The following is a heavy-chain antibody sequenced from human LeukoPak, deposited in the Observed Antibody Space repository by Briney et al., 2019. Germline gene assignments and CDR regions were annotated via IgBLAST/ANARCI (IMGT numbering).Heavy chain of an antibody. CDR1: GFTVSSNS. J-gene: IGHJ4*02. CDR3: ARGFHWGGYYFDY. V-gene: IGHV3-53*01. CDR2: IYSDNT. D-gene: IGHD7-27*01. Sequence: GGSLRLSCTVSGFTVSSNSMSWVRQAPGKGLEWVSFIYSDNTHYSDSVKGRFTISRDNSKNTLYLQMNSLRAEDTAVYYCARGFHWGGYYFDYWGQGTLVTVSS.